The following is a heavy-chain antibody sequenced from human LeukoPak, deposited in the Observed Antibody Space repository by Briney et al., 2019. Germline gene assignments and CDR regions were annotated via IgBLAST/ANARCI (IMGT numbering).Heavy chain of an antibody. J-gene: IGHJ5*02. D-gene: IGHD5-18*01. Sequence: ASVKVSCKASGGTFSSYAISWVRQAPGQGLEWMGGIIPIFGTANYAQKLQGRVTMTTDTSTSTAYMELRSLRSDDTAVYYCARADTATGWFDPWGQGTLVTVSS. V-gene: IGHV1-69*05. CDR2: IIPIFGTA. CDR3: ARADTATGWFDP. CDR1: GGTFSSYA.